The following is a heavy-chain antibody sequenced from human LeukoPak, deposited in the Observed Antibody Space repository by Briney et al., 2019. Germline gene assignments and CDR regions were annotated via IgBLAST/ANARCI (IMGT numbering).Heavy chain of an antibody. J-gene: IGHJ4*02. Sequence: PGRSLRLSCAASGFTFDDYAMHWVRQAPGKGLEWVSGISWNGGSIGYADSVKGRFTISRDNAKNSLYLQMNSLRAEDTALYYCAKDYAYSGSYIDYWGQGTLVTVSS. CDR1: GFTFDDYA. CDR3: AKDYAYSGSYIDY. D-gene: IGHD1-26*01. V-gene: IGHV3-9*01. CDR2: ISWNGGSI.